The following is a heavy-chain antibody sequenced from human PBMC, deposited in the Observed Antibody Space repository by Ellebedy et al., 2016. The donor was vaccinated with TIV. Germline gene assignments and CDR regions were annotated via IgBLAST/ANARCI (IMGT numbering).Heavy chain of an antibody. CDR2: IRQDGSK. CDR3: ARDGAYGDYAPGQYGMDV. V-gene: IGHV3-7*03. CDR1: GFTFSSYW. Sequence: GESLKISCAASGFTFSSYWMSWVRQAPGKGLEWVANIRQDGSKNYVDSVKGRFTISRDNAQNSLYLQMNSLRVEDTAVYYCARDGAYGDYAPGQYGMDVWGQGTTVTVS. J-gene: IGHJ6*02. D-gene: IGHD4-17*01.